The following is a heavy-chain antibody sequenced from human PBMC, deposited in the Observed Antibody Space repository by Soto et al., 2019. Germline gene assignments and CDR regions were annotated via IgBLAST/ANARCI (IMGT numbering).Heavy chain of an antibody. CDR1: GFTFSNFA. D-gene: IGHD3-3*01. CDR3: AKVPSFGVVYPAPFDY. V-gene: IGHV3-30-3*02. J-gene: IGHJ4*02. CDR2: ISYDGSNK. Sequence: SGFTFSNFAMHWVRQAPGKGLEWVAVISYDGSNKYYADSVNGRFTISRDNSKNTLYLQMNSLRAEDTAVYYCAKVPSFGVVYPAPFDYWGQGTLVTVSS.